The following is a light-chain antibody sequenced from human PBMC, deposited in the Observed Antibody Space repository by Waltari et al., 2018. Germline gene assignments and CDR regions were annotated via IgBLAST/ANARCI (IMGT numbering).Light chain of an antibody. CDR2: DVT. J-gene: IGLJ3*02. CDR1: SSDSVDYDF. V-gene: IGLV2-14*03. Sequence: QSALTQPASVSGSPGQSVTISCTGTSSDSVDYDFVSWYQQHPGKAPKLIIFDVTTGPSGGSNPFSGSKSGNTAFLTISGLPAEDEADYFCSSYPRTGTWLFGGGTKLTVL. CDR3: SSYPRTGTWL.